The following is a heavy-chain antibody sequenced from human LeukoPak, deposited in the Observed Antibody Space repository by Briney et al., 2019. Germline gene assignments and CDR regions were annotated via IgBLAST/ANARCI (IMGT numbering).Heavy chain of an antibody. D-gene: IGHD6-19*01. V-gene: IGHV3-33*01. CDR2: IWYDGSNK. CDR1: GFTFSSYG. CDR3: ASTSGWYEPIDY. Sequence: GGSLRLSCAASGFTFSSYGMHWVRQAPGKGLEWVAVIWYDGSNKYYADSVKGRFTISGDNSKNTLYLQMNSLRAEDTAVDYCASTSGWYEPIDYWGQGTLVTVSS. J-gene: IGHJ4*02.